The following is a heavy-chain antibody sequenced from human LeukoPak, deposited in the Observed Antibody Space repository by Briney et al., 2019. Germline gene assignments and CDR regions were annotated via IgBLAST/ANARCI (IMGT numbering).Heavy chain of an antibody. CDR3: ARDNGAIRAYYYHGMDV. CDR1: GGSISSRNW. V-gene: IGHV4-4*02. Sequence: SETLSLTCAVSGGSISSRNWWSWVRQPPGKGLEWIGEIYHSGSINYNPSLKSRVTISVDKSKNQLSLRLTSVTAADTAVYYCARDNGAIRAYYYHGMDVWGQGTTATVSS. D-gene: IGHD2-8*01. J-gene: IGHJ6*02. CDR2: IYHSGSI.